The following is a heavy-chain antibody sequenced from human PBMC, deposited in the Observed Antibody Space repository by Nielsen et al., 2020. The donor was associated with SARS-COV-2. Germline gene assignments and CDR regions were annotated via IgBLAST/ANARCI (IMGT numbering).Heavy chain of an antibody. J-gene: IGHJ4*02. CDR2: INPSGGST. D-gene: IGHD3-10*01. V-gene: IGHV1-46*01. Sequence: ASVKVSCKASGYTFTSYYMHWVRQAPGQGLEWMGIINPSGGSTEYAQKFQGRVTMSRDTSTSTVYMDLSSLRSEDTADCARVRAGLDYWGQGTLVTVSS. CDR1: GYTFTSYY. CDR3: ARVRAGLDY.